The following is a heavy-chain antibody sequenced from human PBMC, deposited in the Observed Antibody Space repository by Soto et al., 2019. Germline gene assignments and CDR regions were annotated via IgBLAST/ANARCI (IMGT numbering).Heavy chain of an antibody. V-gene: IGHV4-39*01. CDR1: GGSISSSSYY. Sequence: SETLSLTCTVSGGSISSSSYYWGWIRQPPGKGLEWIGSIYYSGSTYYNPSLKSRVTISVDTSKNQFSLKLSSVTAADTAVYYCARQSSAFGGVIATSVYYYYMDVWGKGTTVTVSS. D-gene: IGHD3-16*02. CDR2: IYYSGST. J-gene: IGHJ6*03. CDR3: ARQSSAFGGVIATSVYYYYMDV.